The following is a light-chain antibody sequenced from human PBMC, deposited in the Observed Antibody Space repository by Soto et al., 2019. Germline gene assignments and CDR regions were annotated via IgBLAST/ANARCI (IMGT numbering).Light chain of an antibody. V-gene: IGKV3-15*01. Sequence: EIVLTQSPATLSVSPGERATLSCRASQSVSSNLAWYQQIPGRAPRLLIYGASTRASGIPARFSASGSGTELTLTISSLQSEDFAVYYCQQFNYWPPITFGQGTRLEIK. CDR2: GAS. CDR3: QQFNYWPPIT. CDR1: QSVSSN. J-gene: IGKJ5*01.